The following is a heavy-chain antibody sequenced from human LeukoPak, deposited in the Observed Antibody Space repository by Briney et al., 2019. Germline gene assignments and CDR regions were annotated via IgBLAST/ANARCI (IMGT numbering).Heavy chain of an antibody. J-gene: IGHJ5*02. CDR2: ISGHNGDT. Sequence: ASVKVSCKASGYTFTSYGISWVRQAPGQGLEWLGWISGHNGDTKYAQKFQGRVFVTADTSTSTAYMDLTSLTSDDTAVYYCATASGAHGWFGPWGQGTLVTVSS. D-gene: IGHD3-10*01. CDR1: GYTFTSYG. V-gene: IGHV1-18*01. CDR3: ATASGAHGWFGP.